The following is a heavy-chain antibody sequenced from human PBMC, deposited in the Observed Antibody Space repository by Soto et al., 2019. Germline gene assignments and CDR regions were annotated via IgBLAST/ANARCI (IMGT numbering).Heavy chain of an antibody. CDR1: GFTFSSYA. V-gene: IGHV3-30-3*01. D-gene: IGHD5-18*01. Sequence: QVQLVESGGGVVQPGRSLRLSCAASGFTFSSYAMHWVRQAPGKGLEWVAVISYDGSNKYYADSVKGRFTISRDNSKNTLYLQMNSLRAEDTAVYYCARDTGLRVDTAMVTYYYYYGMDVWGQGTTVTVSS. J-gene: IGHJ6*02. CDR2: ISYDGSNK. CDR3: ARDTGLRVDTAMVTYYYYYGMDV.